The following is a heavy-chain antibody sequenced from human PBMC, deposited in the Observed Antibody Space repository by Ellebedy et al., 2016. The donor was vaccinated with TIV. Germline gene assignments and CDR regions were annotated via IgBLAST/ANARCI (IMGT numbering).Heavy chain of an antibody. D-gene: IGHD2-2*02. CDR3: ARSPYTGYSDLGFDY. CDR2: IKQDGSET. V-gene: IGHV3-7*01. CDR1: GFTFSYYW. Sequence: GESLKISCAASGFTFSYYWMSWVRQAPGKGLEWVANIKQDGSETYYVDSVKGRFTISRDNAKNSLYLKMNSLRADDTAVYYCARSPYTGYSDLGFDYWGQGSLVTVSS. J-gene: IGHJ4*02.